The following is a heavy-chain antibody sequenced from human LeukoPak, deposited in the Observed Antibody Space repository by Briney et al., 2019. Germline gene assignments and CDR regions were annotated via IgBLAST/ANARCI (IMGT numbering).Heavy chain of an antibody. CDR2: IYHTGTT. CDR1: GYSISSAYY. Sequence: PSETLSLTCDVSGYSISSAYYWCWIRQPPGKGLEGIGSIYHTGTTYYNPSLKRRINISVDTSTNPSSLRLSSVTAADTAVYYCARGVLYWGQGTLVTVSS. CDR3: ARGVLY. D-gene: IGHD2-8*01. V-gene: IGHV4-38-2*01. J-gene: IGHJ4*02.